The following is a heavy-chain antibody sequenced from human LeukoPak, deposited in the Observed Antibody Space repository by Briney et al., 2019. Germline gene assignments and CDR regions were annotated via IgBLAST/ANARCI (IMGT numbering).Heavy chain of an antibody. Sequence: PGGSLRLSCAASGFPFGNYEMNWVRQAPGKGLEWLSYISNSGDTVYYADSVKGRFTISRDNAQNSLYLQMNNLRAEDTALYYCAREAGFGDNWFDPWGQGTLVTVSS. CDR3: AREAGFGDNWFDP. D-gene: IGHD1-14*01. CDR2: ISNSGDTV. V-gene: IGHV3-48*03. CDR1: GFPFGNYE. J-gene: IGHJ5*02.